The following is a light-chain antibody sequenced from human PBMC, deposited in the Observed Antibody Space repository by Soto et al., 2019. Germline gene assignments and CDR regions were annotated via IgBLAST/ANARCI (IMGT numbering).Light chain of an antibody. J-gene: IGKJ5*01. CDR2: GAS. CDR3: QKYGYSPRIT. Sequence: EIVLTQSPGTLSLSPGERATLSCRASQSVSSSYLAWYQQKPGQAPRLLIYGASSRATGIPDRFSGSGSGTDFTLTISRLEPEDFAVYYCQKYGYSPRITFGQGTRLEIK. CDR1: QSVSSSY. V-gene: IGKV3-20*01.